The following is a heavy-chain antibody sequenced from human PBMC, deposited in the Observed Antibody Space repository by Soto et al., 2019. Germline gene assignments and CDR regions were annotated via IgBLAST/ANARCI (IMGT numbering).Heavy chain of an antibody. J-gene: IGHJ6*02. V-gene: IGHV4-59*01. CDR3: ARESGYYVMDV. D-gene: IGHD1-26*01. Sequence: SETLSLTCTVSGGSISSYYWSWIRQPPGKGLEWNGYIYYSGSNNYNHPPKSRVTISVATSKNQFSLNLSSVTAAYTAVYFWARESGYYVMDVWGQGTTSTFS. CDR1: GGSISSYY. CDR2: IYYSGSN.